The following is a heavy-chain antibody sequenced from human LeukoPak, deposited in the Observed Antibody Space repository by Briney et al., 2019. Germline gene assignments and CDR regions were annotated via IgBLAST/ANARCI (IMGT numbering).Heavy chain of an antibody. CDR1: GFTFSSYG. CDR2: IRCDGSNK. Sequence: PGGSLRLSCAASGFTFSSYGMHWVRQAPGKGLEWVAFIRCDGSNKYYADSVKGRFTISRDNARNSLYLQMNSLRAEDDTAVYYCARGFGSSIPYSYYYYLDVWGKGTTVTVSS. D-gene: IGHD6-6*01. V-gene: IGHV3-30*02. J-gene: IGHJ6*03. CDR3: ARGFGSSIPYSYYYYLDV.